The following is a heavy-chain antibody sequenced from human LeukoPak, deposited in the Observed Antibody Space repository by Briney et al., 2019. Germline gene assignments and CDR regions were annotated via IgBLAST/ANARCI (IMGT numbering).Heavy chain of an antibody. J-gene: IGHJ4*02. CDR2: IKQDGSEK. CDR3: ARDYRVYRAPYYFDY. V-gene: IGHV3-7*01. CDR1: GFTFSSYW. D-gene: IGHD6-13*01. Sequence: PGGSLRLSCAASGFTFSSYWMSWVRQAPGKGLEWVANIKQDGSEKYYVDSVKGRFTISRDNAKNSLYLQMNSLRAEDTAVYYCARDYRVYRAPYYFDYWGQGSLVTVSS.